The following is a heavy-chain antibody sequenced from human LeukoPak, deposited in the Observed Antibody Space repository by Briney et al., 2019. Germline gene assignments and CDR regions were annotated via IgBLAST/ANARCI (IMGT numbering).Heavy chain of an antibody. CDR1: GFTFSSYA. D-gene: IGHD3-22*01. CDR2: ISGSGGST. CDR3: AKGAVRAYYYDSSGPYFDY. V-gene: IGHV3-23*01. J-gene: IGHJ4*02. Sequence: PGGSLRLSCAASGFTFSSYAMSWVRQAPGKGLEWVSAISGSGGSTYYADSVKGRFTISRDNSKNTLYLQMNSLRAEDTAVYYCAKGAVRAYYYDSSGPYFDYWGQGTLVTVSS.